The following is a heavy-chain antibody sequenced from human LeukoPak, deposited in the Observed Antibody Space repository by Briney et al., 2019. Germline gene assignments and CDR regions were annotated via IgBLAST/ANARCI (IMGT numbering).Heavy chain of an antibody. J-gene: IGHJ4*02. Sequence: GGALRLFRAASGIPLWRLAIRLGPQAPGEGLGVGPVGSGGGGGTYYTDSVKGRFTISRDNAKNTMYLQMNSLSGEDTAIYYCAKDIAASGLPRIFDFWGQGTLVTVSS. CDR2: GSGGGGGT. CDR3: AKDIAASGLPRIFDF. D-gene: IGHD6-13*01. V-gene: IGHV3-23*01. CDR1: GIPLWRLA.